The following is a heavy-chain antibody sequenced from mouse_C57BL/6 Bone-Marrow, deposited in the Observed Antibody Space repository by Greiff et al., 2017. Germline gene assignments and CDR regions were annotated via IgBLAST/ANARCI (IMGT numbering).Heavy chain of an antibody. D-gene: IGHD4-1*01. CDR1: GFTFSDYG. J-gene: IGHJ2*01. V-gene: IGHV5-15*01. Sequence: EVKVVESGGGLVQPGGSLKLSCAASGFTFSDYGMAWVRQAPRKGPEWVAFISNLAYSIYYADTVTGRFTISRENAKNTLYLEMSSLRSEDTAMYYCARRGGTGFDYWGQGTTLTVSS. CDR2: ISNLAYSI. CDR3: ARRGGTGFDY.